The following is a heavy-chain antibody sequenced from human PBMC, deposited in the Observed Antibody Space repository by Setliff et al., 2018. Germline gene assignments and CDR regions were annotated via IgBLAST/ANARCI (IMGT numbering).Heavy chain of an antibody. D-gene: IGHD3-22*01. CDR1: GFPLGDYG. J-gene: IGHJ3*01. V-gene: IGHV3-20*04. CDR3: ARAHRYFSDTSGYFYDQGRSAFDV. Sequence: GGSLRLSCVGSGFPLGDYGMDWVRQTPGKGLVWVSDSVKGRFTISRDNAKNSLYLQMNSLGAEDTALYYCARAHRYFSDTSGYFYDQGRSAFDVWGQGTMVTVSS.